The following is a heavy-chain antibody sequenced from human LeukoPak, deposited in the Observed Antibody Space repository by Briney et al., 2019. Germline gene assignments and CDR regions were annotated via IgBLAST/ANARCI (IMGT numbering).Heavy chain of an antibody. CDR3: ARLMSTYSSGWLDY. D-gene: IGHD6-19*01. CDR2: IKQDGSEK. Sequence: GGSLRLSCAASGFTFSSYWMSWVRQAPGKGLEWVANIKQDGSEKYYVDSVKGRFAISRDNAKNSLYLQMNSLRAEDTAVYYCARLMSTYSSGWLDYWGQGTLVTVSS. V-gene: IGHV3-7*01. CDR1: GFTFSSYW. J-gene: IGHJ4*02.